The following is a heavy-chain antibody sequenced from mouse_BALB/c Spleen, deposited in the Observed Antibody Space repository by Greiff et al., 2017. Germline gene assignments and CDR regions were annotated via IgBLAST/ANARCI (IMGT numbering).Heavy chain of an antibody. V-gene: IGHV3-6*02. CDR3: ARVDNWDVYFDY. CDR1: GYSITSGYY. CDR2: ISYDGSN. Sequence: EVHLVESGPGLVKPSQSLSLTCSVTGYSITSGYYWNWIRQFPGNKLEWMGYISYDGSNNYNPSLKNRISITRDTSKNQFFLKLNSVTTEDTATYYCARVDNWDVYFDYWGQGTTLTVSS. J-gene: IGHJ2*01. D-gene: IGHD4-1*01.